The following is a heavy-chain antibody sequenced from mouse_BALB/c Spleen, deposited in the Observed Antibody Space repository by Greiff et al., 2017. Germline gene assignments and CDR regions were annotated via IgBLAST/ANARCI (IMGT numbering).Heavy chain of an antibody. CDR2: INPYYGST. CDR3: ARSGDGYYPFAY. V-gene: IGHV1-39*01. Sequence: VQLQQSGPELVKPGASVKISCKASGYSFTDYIMLWVKQSHGKSLEWIGNINPYYGSTSYNLKFKGKATLTVDKSSSTAYMQLNSLTSEDSAVYYCARSGDGYYPFAYWGQGTLVTVSA. CDR1: GYSFTDYI. J-gene: IGHJ3*01. D-gene: IGHD2-3*01.